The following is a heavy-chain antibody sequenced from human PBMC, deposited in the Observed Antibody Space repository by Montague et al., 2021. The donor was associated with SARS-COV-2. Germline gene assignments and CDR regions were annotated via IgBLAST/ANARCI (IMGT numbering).Heavy chain of an antibody. V-gene: IGHV4-61*02. CDR2: IYSSGST. D-gene: IGHD4-17*01. CDR3: ARDYGDYSYYYGLDV. CDR1: GGSIRSGSYY. J-gene: IGHJ6*02. Sequence: TLSLTCTVSGGSIRSGSYYWSWIRQPAGKGLDWIGRIYSSGSTNYNPSLKSPVTMSVDTSKNQFSLKVSSVTAADTAVYYCARDYGDYSYYYGLDVWGQGTTVTVSS.